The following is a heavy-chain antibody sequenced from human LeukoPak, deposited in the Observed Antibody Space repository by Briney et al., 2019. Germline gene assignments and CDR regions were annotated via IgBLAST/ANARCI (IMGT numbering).Heavy chain of an antibody. Sequence: GASVKVSCKASGYTFTSYGISWVRQAPGQGLEWMGWISAYNGNTNYAQKLQGRVTMTTDTSTSTAYMELRSLRSDDTAVYYCARFLTIFGVVTGRHDYWGQGTLVTVSS. D-gene: IGHD3-3*01. J-gene: IGHJ4*02. CDR3: ARFLTIFGVVTGRHDY. V-gene: IGHV1-18*01. CDR1: GYTFTSYG. CDR2: ISAYNGNT.